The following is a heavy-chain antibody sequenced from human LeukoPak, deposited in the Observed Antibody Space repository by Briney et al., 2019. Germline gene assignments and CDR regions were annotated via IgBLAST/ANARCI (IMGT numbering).Heavy chain of an antibody. CDR3: AREGSGNYFYYFDY. CDR2: IKPDGGEK. Sequence: GGSLRLSCAASGFTFGSYWMGWVRQAPGKGLEWVANIKPDGGEKYYVGSVKGRFTISRDNAKNSLYLQMSSLRDEDTAVYYCAREGSGNYFYYFDYWGQGTLVSVS. V-gene: IGHV3-7*01. D-gene: IGHD4-11*01. CDR1: GFTFGSYW. J-gene: IGHJ4*02.